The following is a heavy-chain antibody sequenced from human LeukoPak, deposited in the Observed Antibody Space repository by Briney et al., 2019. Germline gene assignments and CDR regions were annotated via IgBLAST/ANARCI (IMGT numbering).Heavy chain of an antibody. Sequence: SQTLSLTCTVSGGSISSGGYYWSWIRQHPGKGLEWIGYIYNSGSTYYNPSLKSRVTISVDTSKNQFSLKLSSVTAADTAVYYCAAEDRIAAAGTFDYWGQGTLVTVSS. CDR2: IYNSGST. D-gene: IGHD6-13*01. CDR1: GGSISSGGYY. J-gene: IGHJ4*02. V-gene: IGHV4-31*03. CDR3: AAEDRIAAAGTFDY.